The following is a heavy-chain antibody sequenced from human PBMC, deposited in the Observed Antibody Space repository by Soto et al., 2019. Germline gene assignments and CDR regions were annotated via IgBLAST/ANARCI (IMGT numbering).Heavy chain of an antibody. V-gene: IGHV1-69*13. CDR1: GGHFSSYA. D-gene: IGHD5-18*01. J-gene: IGHJ5*02. CDR3: ARAHPYQLWSGCRWFDP. Sequence: AVKSCSNDSGGHFSSYAISWVRQAPGQGLEWMGGIIPIFGTANYAQKFQGRVTITADESTSTAYMELSSLRSEDTAVYYCARAHPYQLWSGCRWFDPWGQVTLVPASS. CDR2: IIPIFGTA.